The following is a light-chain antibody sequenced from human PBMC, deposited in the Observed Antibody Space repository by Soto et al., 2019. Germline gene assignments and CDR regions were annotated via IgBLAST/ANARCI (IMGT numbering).Light chain of an antibody. Sequence: ETVLTQSPGSLSLSPGEGATLSCTASQSITGRYLAWYQQRPGQAPRLLIYEASSRATGIPDRFSGSGSGTDFTLTISKLEPEDSAVYYCQQYATSPQTFGQGTKVEIK. CDR1: QSITGRY. J-gene: IGKJ1*01. V-gene: IGKV3-20*01. CDR3: QQYATSPQT. CDR2: EAS.